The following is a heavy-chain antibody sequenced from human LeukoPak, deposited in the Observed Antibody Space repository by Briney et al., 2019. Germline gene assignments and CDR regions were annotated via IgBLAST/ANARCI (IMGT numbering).Heavy chain of an antibody. Sequence: SETLSLTCTVSGGSISSYYWSWIRQPPGKGLEWIGYIYYSGSTNYNPSLKSRVTISVDTSKNQFSLKLSSVTAADTAVYYCARAGAEMATIFDYWGQGTLVTVSS. V-gene: IGHV4-59*01. D-gene: IGHD5-24*01. CDR3: ARAGAEMATIFDY. J-gene: IGHJ4*02. CDR2: IYYSGST. CDR1: GGSISSYY.